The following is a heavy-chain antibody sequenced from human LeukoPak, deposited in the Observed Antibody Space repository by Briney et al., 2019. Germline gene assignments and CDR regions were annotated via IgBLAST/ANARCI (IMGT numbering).Heavy chain of an antibody. J-gene: IGHJ4*02. V-gene: IGHV4-38-2*02. CDR1: GYPVTSGYS. CDR2: VYQSGST. D-gene: IGHD2-15*01. CDR3: ASGPPREVGNY. Sequence: SETLSLTCTVSGYPVTSGYSWVWIRQPPGKGLEWIGSVYQSGSTYYNPSLKSRVTISIDTSKNQFSLKLRSVTAADTAVYYCASGPPREVGNYWGQGTLVTVSS.